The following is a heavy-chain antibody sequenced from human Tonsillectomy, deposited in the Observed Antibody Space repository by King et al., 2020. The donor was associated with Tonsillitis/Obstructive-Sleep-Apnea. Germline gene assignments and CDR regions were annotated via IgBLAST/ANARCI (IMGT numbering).Heavy chain of an antibody. CDR2: IRGSGGST. CDR3: AKDSGRYDYIWGTYRDGNWFDP. V-gene: IGHV3-23*04. D-gene: IGHD3-16*02. J-gene: IGHJ5*02. Sequence: VQLVESGGGLVQPGGSLRLSCAASGFTFNNYAMSWVRQAPGKGLEWVSAIRGSGGSTYYADSVQGRFTISRDNSKNTLYLQMNGLRAEDTAVYYGAKDSGRYDYIWGTYRDGNWFDPWGQGTLVTVSS. CDR1: GFTFNNYA.